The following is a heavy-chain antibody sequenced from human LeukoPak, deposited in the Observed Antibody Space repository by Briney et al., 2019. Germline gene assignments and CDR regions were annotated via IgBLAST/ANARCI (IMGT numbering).Heavy chain of an antibody. CDR2: ISSSSSYI. J-gene: IGHJ6*02. V-gene: IGHV3-21*01. CDR3: ARDTAWGIVVVPAAQGYYGMDV. CDR1: GFTFSSYS. Sequence: PGGSLRLSCAASGFTFSSYSMNWVRQAPGKGLEWVSSISSSSSYIYYADSVKGRFTISRDNAKNSLYLQMNSLRAEDAAVYYCARDTAWGIVVVPAAQGYYGMDVWGQGTTVTVSS. D-gene: IGHD2-2*01.